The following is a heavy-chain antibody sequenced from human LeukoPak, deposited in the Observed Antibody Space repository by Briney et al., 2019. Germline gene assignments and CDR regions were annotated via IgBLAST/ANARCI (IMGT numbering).Heavy chain of an antibody. CDR2: IIPILGIA. CDR3: ARPRYCSGGSCLNWFDP. D-gene: IGHD2-15*01. J-gene: IGHJ5*02. V-gene: IGHV1-69*04. CDR1: GGTFSSYA. Sequence: SVKVSCKASGGTFSSYAISWVRQAPGQGLEWMGRIIPILGIANYAQKFQGRVTITADKSTSTAYMELSSLRSEDTAVYYCARPRYCSGGSCLNWFDPWGQGTLVTVSS.